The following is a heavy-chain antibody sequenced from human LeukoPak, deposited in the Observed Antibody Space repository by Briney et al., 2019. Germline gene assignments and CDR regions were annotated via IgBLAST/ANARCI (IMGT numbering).Heavy chain of an antibody. CDR2: LYSDGNT. Sequence: RGWSLRLSCAASGFTVITNDMTWVRQAPGKGLEWVSVLYSDGNTKYADSVQGRFTISRDNSKNTLYLEMNSQSPDDTAVYYCARGVEPLAANTLAYWGQGTLVTVSS. V-gene: IGHV3-53*05. D-gene: IGHD1-14*01. J-gene: IGHJ4*02. CDR1: GFTVITND. CDR3: ARGVEPLAANTLAY.